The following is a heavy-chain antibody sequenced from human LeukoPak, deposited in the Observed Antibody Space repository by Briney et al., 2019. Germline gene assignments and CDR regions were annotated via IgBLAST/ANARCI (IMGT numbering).Heavy chain of an antibody. CDR2: INHSGST. Sequence: SETLSVTCAVYGGSFSGYYWSWIRQPPGKGLEWIGEINHSGSTNYNPSLKSRVTISVDTSKNQFSLKLSSVTAADTAVYYCARGGQPPDIVVVVAAPGSGNWFDPWGQGTLVTVSS. J-gene: IGHJ5*02. V-gene: IGHV4-34*01. D-gene: IGHD2-15*01. CDR3: ARGGQPPDIVVVVAAPGSGNWFDP. CDR1: GGSFSGYY.